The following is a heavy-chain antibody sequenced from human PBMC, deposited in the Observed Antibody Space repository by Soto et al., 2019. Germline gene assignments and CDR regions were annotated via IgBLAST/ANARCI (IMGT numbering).Heavy chain of an antibody. Sequence: GSLRLSCAASGFTFSNYAMSWVRQAPGKGLEWVSAISGSGGSTYYADSVKGRFTISRDNSKNTLYLQMNSLRAEDTAVYYGARDSDTAHGYTDYWGQGNLVTFSS. CDR3: ARDSDTAHGYTDY. D-gene: IGHD5-18*01. J-gene: IGHJ4*02. V-gene: IGHV3-23*01. CDR2: ISGSGGST. CDR1: GFTFSNYA.